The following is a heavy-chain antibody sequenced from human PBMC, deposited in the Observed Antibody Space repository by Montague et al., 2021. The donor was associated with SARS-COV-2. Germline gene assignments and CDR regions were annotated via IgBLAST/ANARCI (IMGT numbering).Heavy chain of an antibody. CDR3: VREKAGGLRNVFDI. V-gene: IGHV4-38-2*02. Sequence: SETLSLTCTVSGFSILRRDSWGWIRQPPGQSLVWFGSIYHSGTTYYNPSLQSRLTMSIDTSTNQFSLRLTSVTAADTAVFFCVREKAGGLRNVFDIWGQGTTVTVSS. CDR2: IYHSGTT. J-gene: IGHJ3*02. CDR1: GFSILRRDS.